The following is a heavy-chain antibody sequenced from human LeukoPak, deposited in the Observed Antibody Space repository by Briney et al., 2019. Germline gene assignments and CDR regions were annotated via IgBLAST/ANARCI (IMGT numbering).Heavy chain of an antibody. J-gene: IGHJ4*02. CDR2: IYSSGST. D-gene: IGHD2-15*01. CDR1: GGSISNYY. V-gene: IGHV4-59*01. Sequence: SETLSLTCTVSGGSISNYYWNWIRQPPGKGLEWIGYIYSSGSTNYNPSLKSRVTISVDTSKNQFSLKLTSVTAADTAVYYRARSAYSTYFDFWGRGTLVTVSS. CDR3: ARSAYSTYFDF.